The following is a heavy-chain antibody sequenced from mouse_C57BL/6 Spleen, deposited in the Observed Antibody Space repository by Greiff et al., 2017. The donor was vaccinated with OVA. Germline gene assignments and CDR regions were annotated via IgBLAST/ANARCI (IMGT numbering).Heavy chain of an antibody. CDR3: ARRGVYDYYYFDY. CDR2: IYPGDGDT. D-gene: IGHD2-4*01. CDR1: GYAFSSSW. J-gene: IGHJ2*01. V-gene: IGHV1-82*01. Sequence: QVHVKQSGPELVKPGASVKISCKASGYAFSSSWMNWVKQRPGKGLEWIGRIYPGDGDTNYNGKFKGKATLTADKSSSTAYMQLSSLTSEDSAVYFCARRGVYDYYYFDYWGQGTTLTVSS.